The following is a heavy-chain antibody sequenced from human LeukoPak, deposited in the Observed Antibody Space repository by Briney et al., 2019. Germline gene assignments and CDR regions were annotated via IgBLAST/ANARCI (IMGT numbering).Heavy chain of an antibody. CDR2: ISWNSGSI. V-gene: IGHV3-9*01. CDR1: GFTFDHYA. Sequence: GGSLRLSCAASGFTFDHYAMHWVRQAPGKGLEWVSGISWNSGSIGYADSVKGRFTISRDNAKNSLYLQMNSLRAEDTALYYCAKDWSPTTVGWFDPWGQGTLVTVSS. J-gene: IGHJ5*02. D-gene: IGHD4-11*01. CDR3: AKDWSPTTVGWFDP.